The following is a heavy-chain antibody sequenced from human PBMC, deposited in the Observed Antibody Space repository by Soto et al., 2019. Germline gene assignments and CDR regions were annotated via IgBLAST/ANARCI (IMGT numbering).Heavy chain of an antibody. CDR3: ARGGGVRITMIVVVIGKPNAFDI. Sequence: GGSLRLSCAASGFTFSDYYMSWIRQAPGKGLEWVSYISSSGSTIYYADSVKGRFTISRDNAKNSLYLQMNSLRAEDTAVYYCARGGGVRITMIVVVIGKPNAFDIWGQGTMVTVS. CDR2: ISSSGSTI. D-gene: IGHD3-22*01. V-gene: IGHV3-11*01. J-gene: IGHJ3*02. CDR1: GFTFSDYY.